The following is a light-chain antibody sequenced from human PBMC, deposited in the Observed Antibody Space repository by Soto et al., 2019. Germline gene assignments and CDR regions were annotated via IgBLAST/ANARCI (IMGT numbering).Light chain of an antibody. CDR1: QGISSY. Sequence: IQLTQSPSSLSASVGDRVTITCRASQGISSYLAWYQQKPGKAPKLLIYAASTLQSGVPSRISGSGSGTDFTLTISSLQPEDFATYYCQQLNSYPLFTFGPGTKVDIK. J-gene: IGKJ3*01. CDR2: AAS. CDR3: QQLNSYPLFT. V-gene: IGKV1-9*01.